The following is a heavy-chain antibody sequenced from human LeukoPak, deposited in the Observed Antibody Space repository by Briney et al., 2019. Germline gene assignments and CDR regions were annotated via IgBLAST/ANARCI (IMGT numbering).Heavy chain of an antibody. V-gene: IGHV3-30*02. CDR2: IRYDGSNK. CDR1: GFTFSSYG. J-gene: IGHJ4*02. Sequence: GGSLRLSCAASGFTFSSYGMHWVRQAPGKGLEWVAFIRYDGSNKYYADSEKGRFTISRDNSKNTLYLQMNSLRAEDTAVYYCARVESTAFDYWGQGTLVTVSS. CDR3: ARVESTAFDY.